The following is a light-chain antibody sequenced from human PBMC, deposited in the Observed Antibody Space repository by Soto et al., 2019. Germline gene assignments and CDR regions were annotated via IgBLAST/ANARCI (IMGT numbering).Light chain of an antibody. CDR2: DNN. CDR1: SSNIGNNY. J-gene: IGLJ3*02. Sequence: QSVLTQPPSLSAAPGQQVTISCSGNSSNIGNNYVDWYQLLPGTAPKLLSYDNNKRPSGIPDRFSGSKSGTSATLAITGLQTGDEADYFCGAWDGRLGGVFGGGTKLTVL. CDR3: GAWDGRLGGV. V-gene: IGLV1-51*01.